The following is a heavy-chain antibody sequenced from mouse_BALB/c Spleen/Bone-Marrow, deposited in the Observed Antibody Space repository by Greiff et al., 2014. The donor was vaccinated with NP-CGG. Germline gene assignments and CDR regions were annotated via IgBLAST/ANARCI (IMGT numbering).Heavy chain of an antibody. D-gene: IGHD2-2*01. CDR3: GRSYGYDDWFAY. J-gene: IGHJ3*01. CDR2: INPYNGDT. Sequence: VHVKQSGPELVKPGASVKISCKASGYSFTGYFMNWVKQSHGKSLEWVGRINPYNGDTFYNQKFKGKATLTVDKSSSTAHMELLSLTSEDSAVYYCGRSYGYDDWFAYWGQGTLVTVSA. CDR1: GYSFTGYF. V-gene: IGHV1-37*01.